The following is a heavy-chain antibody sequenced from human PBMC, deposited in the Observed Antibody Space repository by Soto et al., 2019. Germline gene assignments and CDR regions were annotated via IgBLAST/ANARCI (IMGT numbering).Heavy chain of an antibody. V-gene: IGHV4-31*03. Sequence: QVQLQESGPGLVKPSQTLSLTCTVSGGSISSGGYYWRWIRPHPGKGLAWIGYIYYSGSTYSNPSLKSRVTISVDTSKNQFALKLSSVTAADTAVYYWARDQPPAIRAERYFDWPPANYYYYGMDVWGQGTTVTVSS. CDR1: GGSISSGGYY. CDR2: IYYSGST. D-gene: IGHD3-9*01. CDR3: ARDQPPAIRAERYFDWPPANYYYYGMDV. J-gene: IGHJ6*02.